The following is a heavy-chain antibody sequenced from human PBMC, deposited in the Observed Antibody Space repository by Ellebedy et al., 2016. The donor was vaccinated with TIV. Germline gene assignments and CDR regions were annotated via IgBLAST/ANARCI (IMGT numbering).Heavy chain of an antibody. CDR1: GLTFSSHS. CDR2: IGTTGNTV. CDR3: ARVRGTYAYGMDV. V-gene: IGHV3-48*02. D-gene: IGHD3-16*01. Sequence: GESLKISCAASGLTFSSHSMNWVRQARGKGLEWVSCIGTTGNTVYYADSVKGRFTISRDNAMNSLYLEMNSLRDEDTAVYYCARVRGTYAYGMDVWGQGTTVTVSS. J-gene: IGHJ6*02.